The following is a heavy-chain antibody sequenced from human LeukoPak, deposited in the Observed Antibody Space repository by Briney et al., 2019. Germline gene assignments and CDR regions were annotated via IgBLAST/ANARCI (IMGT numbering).Heavy chain of an antibody. V-gene: IGHV1-2*02. CDR1: GYTFTGHY. CDR3: ARDTSGHNSFDN. J-gene: IGHJ4*02. D-gene: IGHD1-20*01. CDR2: INPDGGGA. Sequence: ASVKVSCKSSGYTFTGHYMHWVRRAPGQGLEWMGWINPDGGGARLVPKFQGRVTMTRDTSITTAYMELSSLRSDDTAVYYCARDTSGHNSFDNWGQGTLVTVSS.